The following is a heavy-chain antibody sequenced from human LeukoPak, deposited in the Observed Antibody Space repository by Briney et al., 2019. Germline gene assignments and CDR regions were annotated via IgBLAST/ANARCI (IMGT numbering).Heavy chain of an antibody. CDR1: GYTFDTSS. D-gene: IGHD1-1*01. J-gene: IGHJ3*02. CDR2: ISPNNGNT. CDR3: TRVRNSNNWWGAFDI. V-gene: IGHV1-18*01. Sequence: ASVNVSCKAFGYTFDTSSISWVRQAPGQRLEWMGWISPNNGNTHYAQGVQGRVTMTTDTSRSTAYMELRSLRSDDTAVYYCTRVRNSNNWWGAFDIWSQGTMVTVS.